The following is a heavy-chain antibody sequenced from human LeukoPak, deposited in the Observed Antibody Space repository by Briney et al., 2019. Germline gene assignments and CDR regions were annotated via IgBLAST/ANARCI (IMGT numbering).Heavy chain of an antibody. CDR1: GFTFSSYG. V-gene: IGHV3-30*02. D-gene: IGHD3-22*01. CDR3: ASSYYHDGDY. CDR2: IRYDGSNK. J-gene: IGHJ4*02. Sequence: GGSLRLSCAASGFTFSSYGMHWVRQAPGKGLEWVAFIRYDGSNKYYADSVKGRFTISRDNARNSLYLQMNSLRAEDTALYYCASSYYHDGDYWGQGTLVTVSS.